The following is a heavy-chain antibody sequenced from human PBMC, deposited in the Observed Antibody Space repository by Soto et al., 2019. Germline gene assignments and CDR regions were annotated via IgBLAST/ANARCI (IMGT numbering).Heavy chain of an antibody. D-gene: IGHD3-3*01. J-gene: IGHJ5*02. CDR3: ATRITVFGLLIPPFDP. CDR2: INHTGGT. CDR1: GGSVNGYY. Sequence: WETLSLTCAVYGGSVNGYYWNWIHQPPRKGLEWIGEINHTGGTHYNPSLESRVTMSVDTSKNQFSLRLSSVTAADTAIYYCATRITVFGLLIPPFDPWGQGTLVTVPQ. V-gene: IGHV4-34*01.